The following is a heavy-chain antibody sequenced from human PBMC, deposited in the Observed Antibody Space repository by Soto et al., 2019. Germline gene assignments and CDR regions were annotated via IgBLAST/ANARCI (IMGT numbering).Heavy chain of an antibody. J-gene: IGHJ4*02. CDR2: INPSGGSA. Sequence: ASVKVSCKASGYSFISHYIHWVRQAPGQRLEWMGFINPSGGSATLAQKFQGRVTMTRDTSTTTVYMELSSLRSEDAAVYYCARDYLSSKLSLSYFDFWGQGTLVTVSS. CDR3: ARDYLSSKLSLSYFDF. D-gene: IGHD2-2*01. CDR1: GYSFISHY. V-gene: IGHV1-46*01.